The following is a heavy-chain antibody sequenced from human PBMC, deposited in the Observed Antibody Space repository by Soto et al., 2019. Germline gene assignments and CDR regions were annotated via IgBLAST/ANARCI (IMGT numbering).Heavy chain of an antibody. J-gene: IGHJ3*02. CDR1: GFTFSYYW. Sequence: EVQLVESGGGLVQPGGSLRLSCAASGFTFSYYWMHWVRQAPGQGLVLVSRIHSDGSSTTYADSVKGPFTIPRDNAKTTLYLQMNSLRAEDTAVYYCARGDKGAFDMWGQGTMVSVAS. CDR3: ARGDKGAFDM. CDR2: IHSDGSST. D-gene: IGHD2-21*02. V-gene: IGHV3-74*01.